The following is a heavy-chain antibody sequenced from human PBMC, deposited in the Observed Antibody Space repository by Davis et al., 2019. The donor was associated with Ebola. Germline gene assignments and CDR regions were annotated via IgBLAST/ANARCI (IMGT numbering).Heavy chain of an antibody. Sequence: AASVKVSCKASGYIFSNYDINWVRQASGQGLEWMGWMNPYSGHTGYVEKFKGRVSMTRDSSITTAYMELISLRLDDTAVYYCARESNYGSGSFGAFDIWGQGTMVTVSS. CDR2: MNPYSGHT. D-gene: IGHD3-10*01. CDR3: ARESNYGSGSFGAFDI. CDR1: GYIFSNYD. J-gene: IGHJ3*02. V-gene: IGHV1-8*01.